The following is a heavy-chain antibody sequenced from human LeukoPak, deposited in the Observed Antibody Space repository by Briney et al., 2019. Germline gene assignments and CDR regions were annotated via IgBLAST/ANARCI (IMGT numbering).Heavy chain of an antibody. D-gene: IGHD2-15*01. CDR1: GGSISSGDYY. Sequence: SQTLSLTCTVSGGSISSGDYYWSWIRQPPGKGLEWIGYIYHSGSTYYNPSLKSRVTISVDKSRNQFSLSLDSVTAADTAIYYCARNGGGCLVSWGQGTLVTVSS. CDR2: IYHSGST. V-gene: IGHV4-30-2*01. CDR3: ARNGGGCLVS. J-gene: IGHJ4*02.